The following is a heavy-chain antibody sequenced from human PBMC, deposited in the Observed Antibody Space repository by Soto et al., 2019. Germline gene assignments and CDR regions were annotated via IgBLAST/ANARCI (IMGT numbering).Heavy chain of an antibody. CDR3: ARNTYSNPQTNWFDP. Sequence: GESLKISCAASGFRFSDYWMHWVRQAPGKGLVWVARINIDGSRTRYADFVKGRFTISRYNAKNTLYLQMNSLGAEDTAVYFCARNTYSNPQTNWFDPWGQGTLVTVSS. CDR2: INIDGSRT. J-gene: IGHJ5*02. D-gene: IGHD2-21*01. CDR1: GFRFSDYW. V-gene: IGHV3-74*01.